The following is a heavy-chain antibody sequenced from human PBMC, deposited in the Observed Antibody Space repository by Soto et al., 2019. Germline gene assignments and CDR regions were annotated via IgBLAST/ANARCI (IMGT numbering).Heavy chain of an antibody. J-gene: IGHJ5*01. CDR2: IIPIFGTA. Sequence: QVQLVQSGAEVKKPGSSVKVSCKASGGTFSSSAISWVRQAPGQGLEWMGGIIPIFGTANYAQKFQGRVTITADESTRIAYMELSSLRSEDTAVYYCAREDYQLRNRIDSWGQGSLVTVSS. D-gene: IGHD2-2*01. V-gene: IGHV1-69*12. CDR1: GGTFSSSA. CDR3: AREDYQLRNRIDS.